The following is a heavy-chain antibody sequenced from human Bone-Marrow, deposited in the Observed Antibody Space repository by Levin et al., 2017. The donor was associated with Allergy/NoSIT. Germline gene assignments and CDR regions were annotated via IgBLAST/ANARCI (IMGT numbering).Heavy chain of an antibody. V-gene: IGHV3-30*18. D-gene: IGHD2-15*01. Sequence: PGESLKISCAASGFTFNIHGMHWVRQAPGKGLEWVAIISYDGSTKDYAESVKGRFTISRDNSKNTVYLQMNSLGPDDTAVYYCAKGGSTYCSDGSCYSSRFDPWGQGTLVTVSS. CDR2: ISYDGSTK. CDR3: AKGGSTYCSDGSCYSSRFDP. J-gene: IGHJ5*02. CDR1: GFTFNIHG.